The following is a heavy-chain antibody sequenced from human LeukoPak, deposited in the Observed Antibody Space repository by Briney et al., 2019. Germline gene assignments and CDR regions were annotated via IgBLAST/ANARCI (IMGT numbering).Heavy chain of an antibody. CDR3: AREKLAAAGTFDY. J-gene: IGHJ4*02. Sequence: ASVKVSCKASGYTFTSYAMHWVRQAPGQRLEWMGWINAGNGNTKYSQKFQGRVTITRDTSASTAYMELSSLRPEDTAVYYCAREKLAAAGTFDYWGQGTLVTVSS. CDR1: GYTFTSYA. V-gene: IGHV1-3*01. D-gene: IGHD6-13*01. CDR2: INAGNGNT.